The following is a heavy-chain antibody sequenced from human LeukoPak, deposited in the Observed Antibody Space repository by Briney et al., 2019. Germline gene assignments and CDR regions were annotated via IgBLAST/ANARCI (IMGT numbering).Heavy chain of an antibody. D-gene: IGHD3-22*01. CDR3: ARGTYYYDSSGYYADDY. V-gene: IGHV3-33*08. CDR1: GFTFSSYS. CDR2: IWYDGSNK. Sequence: PGGSLRLSCAASGFTFSSYSMNWVRQAPGKGLEWVAVIWYDGSNKYYADSVKGRFTISRDNSKNTLYLQMNSLRAEDTAVYYCARGTYYYDSSGYYADDYWGQGTLVTVSS. J-gene: IGHJ4*02.